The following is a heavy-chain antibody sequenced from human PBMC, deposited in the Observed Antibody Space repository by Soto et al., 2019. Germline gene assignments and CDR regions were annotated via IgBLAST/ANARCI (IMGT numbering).Heavy chain of an antibody. CDR2: IYYSGST. CDR1: GGSISSSSYY. J-gene: IGHJ6*02. D-gene: IGHD6-13*01. CDR3: ARHNSAAATSSPYYYYGMDV. Sequence: QLQLQESGPGLVKPSETLSLTCTVSGGSISSSSYYWGWIRQPPGKGLAWIGSIYYSGSTYYNPSLKSRVTISVDTSKNQFSLKLSSVTAADTAVYYCARHNSAAATSSPYYYYGMDVWGQGTTVTVSS. V-gene: IGHV4-39*01.